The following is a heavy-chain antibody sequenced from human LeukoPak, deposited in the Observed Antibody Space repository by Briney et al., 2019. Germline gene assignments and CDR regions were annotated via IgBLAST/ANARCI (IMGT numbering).Heavy chain of an antibody. J-gene: IGHJ4*02. V-gene: IGHV1-46*01. CDR1: GYTFTSYY. D-gene: IGHD6-13*01. CDR3: ARETYSSSCSDY. CDR2: INLGGGST. Sequence: GASVKVSCKASGYTFTSYYIHWVRQAPGQGLAWMGIINLGGGSTSYAQKFQGRVTMTRDTSTSTAYMELRSLRSDDTAVYYCARETYSSSCSDYWGQGTLVTVSS.